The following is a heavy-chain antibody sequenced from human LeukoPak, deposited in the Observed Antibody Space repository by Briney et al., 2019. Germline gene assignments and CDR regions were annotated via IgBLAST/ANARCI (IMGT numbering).Heavy chain of an antibody. D-gene: IGHD1-26*01. CDR1: DDSITMYY. J-gene: IGHJ6*03. CDR3: AREKYSGSYYYYYYMDV. V-gene: IGHV4-38-2*02. CDR2: IYYSGST. Sequence: KPSETLSLTCSVSDDSITMYYWTWIRQPPGKGLEWIGSIYYSGSTYYNPSLKSRVTISVDTSKNQFSLKLSSVTAADTAVYYCAREKYSGSYYYYYYMDVWGKGTTVTVSS.